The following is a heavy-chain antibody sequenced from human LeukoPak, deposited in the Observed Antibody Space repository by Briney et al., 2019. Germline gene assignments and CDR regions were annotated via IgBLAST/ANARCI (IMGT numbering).Heavy chain of an antibody. CDR1: GGPLSSHY. CDR3: GRDALVGYFSYYYMDV. D-gene: IGHD2-15*01. V-gene: IGHV4-59*11. CDR2: ISNSGST. Sequence: SETLSLTCTVSGGPLSSHYWPWIRQSPVKGREGIGDISNSGSTSYTPSLKSRVTISIDTSKNQFSLKLSSVTAADTAVYYCGRDALVGYFSYYYMDVWGKGTTVTVSS. J-gene: IGHJ6*03.